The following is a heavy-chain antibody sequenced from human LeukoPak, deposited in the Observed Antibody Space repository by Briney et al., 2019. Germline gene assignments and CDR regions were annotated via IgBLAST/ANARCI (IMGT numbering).Heavy chain of an antibody. D-gene: IGHD6-13*01. CDR1: GFTFSSYG. Sequence: GGSLRLSCAASGFTFSSYGMHWVRQAPGKGLEWVAVISYDGSNKYYADSVKGRFTISRDNSKDTLYLQMNSLRAEDTAVYYCAKDVGPGIAAAGTFLGFDYWGQGTLVSVSS. J-gene: IGHJ4*02. CDR3: AKDVGPGIAAAGTFLGFDY. V-gene: IGHV3-30*18. CDR2: ISYDGSNK.